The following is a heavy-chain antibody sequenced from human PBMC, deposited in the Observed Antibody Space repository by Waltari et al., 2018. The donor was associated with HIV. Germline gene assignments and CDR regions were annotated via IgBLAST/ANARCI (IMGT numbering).Heavy chain of an antibody. CDR2: IYTSGST. CDR1: GGSINSSY. J-gene: IGHJ2*01. CDR3: ARGTYYFDTSSGYPPLDL. V-gene: IGHV4-4*07. D-gene: IGHD3-22*01. Sequence: QVQLQQSGPRLMKPSETLSLTCIVSGGSINSSYWHWIRQPAGKALEWIGRIYTSGSTKYNPSLKSRVSMSIATSKNQFSLNLTSVTAADTAVYYCARGTYYFDTSSGYPPLDLWGRGTLVTVSS.